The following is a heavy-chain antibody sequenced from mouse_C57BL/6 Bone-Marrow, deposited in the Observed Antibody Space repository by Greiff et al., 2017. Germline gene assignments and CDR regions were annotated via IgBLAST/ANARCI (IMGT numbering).Heavy chain of an antibody. CDR1: GYTFTNCW. D-gene: IGHD2-1*01. J-gene: IGHJ4*01. Sequence: QVQLQQSGAELVRPGTSVKMSCKASGYTFTNCWIGWAKQRPGHGLEWIGDIYPGGGYTNYNEKFKGKATLTADKSSSTAYMQFSSLTSEDSAIYYCARGAYGIYYAMDYWGQGTSVTVSS. CDR2: IYPGGGYT. V-gene: IGHV1-63*01. CDR3: ARGAYGIYYAMDY.